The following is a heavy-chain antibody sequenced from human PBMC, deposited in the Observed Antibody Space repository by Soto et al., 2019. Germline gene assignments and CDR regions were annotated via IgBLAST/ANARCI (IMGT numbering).Heavy chain of an antibody. CDR3: ATGRFDY. J-gene: IGHJ4*02. V-gene: IGHV6-1*01. Sequence: SQTLSLTCAISGDTVSSISAAWNWIRHSPSRGLEWLGRTYYRCKWYNDYTVSMRSRITINPDTTKNQFSLQLNSASPEDTAVDYRATGRFDYWGQGTLVTVSS. CDR1: GDTVSSISAA. CDR2: TYYRCKWYN.